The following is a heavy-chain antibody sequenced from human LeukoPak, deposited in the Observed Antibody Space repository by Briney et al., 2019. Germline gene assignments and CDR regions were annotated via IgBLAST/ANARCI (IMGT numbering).Heavy chain of an antibody. CDR3: ARDKDLGAVAGTFDY. CDR2: ISAYNGHT. Sequence: ASVKVSCKASGYTFSTSGISWVRQAPGQGLEWMGWISAYNGHTKYAQKFQGRVTITTDTSTSTAYMELTSLTSDDTAVYYCARDKDLGAVAGTFDYWGQGTLVTVSS. J-gene: IGHJ4*02. V-gene: IGHV1-18*01. CDR1: GYTFSTSG. D-gene: IGHD6-19*01.